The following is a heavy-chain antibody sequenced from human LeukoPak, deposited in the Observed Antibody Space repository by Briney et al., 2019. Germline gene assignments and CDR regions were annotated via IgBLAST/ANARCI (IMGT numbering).Heavy chain of an antibody. CDR1: GSTFGSYA. J-gene: IGHJ3*02. V-gene: IGHV3-30*04. D-gene: IGHD3-9*01. CDR3: ARDRDVLRYFGWSGGI. Sequence: GGSLRPPCAASGSTFGSYAMYWVRQAPGKGMEWVAVISYDGSNKYYADSVKGRFTISRDNSKNTLYLRMNSLRAEDTAVYYCARDRDVLRYFGWSGGIWGQGTMVTVSS. CDR2: ISYDGSNK.